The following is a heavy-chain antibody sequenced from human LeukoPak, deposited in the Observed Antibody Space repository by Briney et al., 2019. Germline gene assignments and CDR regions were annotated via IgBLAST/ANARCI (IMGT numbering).Heavy chain of an antibody. CDR1: GGSISSYY. CDR3: ARDHYYNSSGYTFGY. J-gene: IGHJ4*02. CDR2: TYYSGAT. Sequence: SETLSLTCTVSGGSISSYYWSWIRQSPGKGLEWIGYTYYSGATNYSPSLKSRVTISLDTSKSQISLKLKSVTAADTAVYYCARDHYYNSSGYTFGYWGQGTLVTVSS. V-gene: IGHV4-59*01. D-gene: IGHD3-22*01.